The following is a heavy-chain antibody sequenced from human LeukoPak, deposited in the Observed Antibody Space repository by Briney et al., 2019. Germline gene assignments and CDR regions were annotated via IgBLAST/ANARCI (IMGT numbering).Heavy chain of an antibody. V-gene: IGHV4-39*07. CDR1: GGSISSSSYY. D-gene: IGHD2-15*01. J-gene: IGHJ4*02. Sequence: PSETLSLTCTVSGGSISSSSYYWGWIRQPPGKGLEWIGSIYYSGSTYYNPSLKSRVTISVDTSKNQFSLKLSSVTAADTAVYYCARWVGYCSGGSCYEGMGFDYWGQGTLVTVSS. CDR2: IYYSGST. CDR3: ARWVGYCSGGSCYEGMGFDY.